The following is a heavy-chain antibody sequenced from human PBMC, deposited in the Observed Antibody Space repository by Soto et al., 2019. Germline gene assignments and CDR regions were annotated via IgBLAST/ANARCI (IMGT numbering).Heavy chain of an antibody. CDR1: GGSISSSS. J-gene: IGHJ4*02. V-gene: IGHV3-48*02. CDR3: ARGTYYPGDNGYYYFDS. Sequence: ETLSLTCTVSGGSISSSSYYWGWIRQPPGKGLEWISFISRTSNTIYYVGSVKGRFTTSRDNGKNLLYLQMNDLRDEDTAVYYCARGTYYPGDNGYYYFDSWGKGTLVTVSS. D-gene: IGHD3-3*01. CDR2: ISRTSNTI.